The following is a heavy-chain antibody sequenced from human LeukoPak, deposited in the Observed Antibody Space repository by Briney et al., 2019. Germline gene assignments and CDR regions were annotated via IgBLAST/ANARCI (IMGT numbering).Heavy chain of an antibody. D-gene: IGHD1-26*01. Sequence: SQTLSLTCAISGDSVSTNSATWTWLRQSPSRGLEWLGRTYYRSKWNNDYAVSMKSRIAINPDTSKNQFSLQLNSVTPEDTAVYYCARLVGASWFDSWGQGTLVTVSS. V-gene: IGHV6-1*01. J-gene: IGHJ5*01. CDR1: GDSVSTNSAT. CDR2: TYYRSKWNN. CDR3: ARLVGASWFDS.